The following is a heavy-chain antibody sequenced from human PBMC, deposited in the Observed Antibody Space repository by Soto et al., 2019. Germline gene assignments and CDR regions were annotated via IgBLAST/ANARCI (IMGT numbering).Heavy chain of an antibody. J-gene: IGHJ4*02. CDR3: ARDPISVRPFFDY. V-gene: IGHV4-59*01. D-gene: IGHD6-6*01. CDR2: IHYSGST. Sequence: PSETRSLTCTVSGGSITSYYLRFFRHHPEKGLELFGDIHYSGSTNYNPSLKSRVTISTDTSKNQFSLNLSSVTAADTAVYYCARDPISVRPFFDYWGQGTLVTVSS. CDR1: GGSITSYY.